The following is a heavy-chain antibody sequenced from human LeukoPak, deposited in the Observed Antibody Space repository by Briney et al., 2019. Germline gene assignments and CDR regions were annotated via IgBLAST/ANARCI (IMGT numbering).Heavy chain of an antibody. CDR3: AGGGYSSPYYFGY. V-gene: IGHV4-39*07. J-gene: IGHJ4*02. Sequence: SFSSHAMGWIRQPPGKGLEWTGSTYYSGSTYYNPSLKSRVTISVDKSKNQFSLKLTSVTAADTAVYYCAGGGYSSPYYFGYWGQGTLVTVSS. CDR1: SFSSHA. CDR2: TYYSGST. D-gene: IGHD5-18*01.